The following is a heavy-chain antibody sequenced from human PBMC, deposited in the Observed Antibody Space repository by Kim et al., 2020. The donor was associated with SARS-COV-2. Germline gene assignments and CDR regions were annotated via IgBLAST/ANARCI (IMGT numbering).Heavy chain of an antibody. Sequence: SETLSLTCTVSGGSISSSSYYWGWIRQPPGKGLEWIGSIYYSGSTYYNPSLKSRGTISVNTSKTQFSLKLSSVTAADTAVYYCARHALPHYYGSGCTYKGVDYWGQGTLVTVSS. CDR1: GGSISSSSYY. D-gene: IGHD3-10*01. CDR2: IYYSGST. CDR3: ARHALPHYYGSGCTYKGVDY. J-gene: IGHJ4*02. V-gene: IGHV4-39*01.